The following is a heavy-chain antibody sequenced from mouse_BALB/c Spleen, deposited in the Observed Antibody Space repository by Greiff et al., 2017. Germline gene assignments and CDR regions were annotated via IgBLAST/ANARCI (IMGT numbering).Heavy chain of an antibody. V-gene: IGHV1S137*01. CDR1: GYTFTDYA. Sequence: QVQLKQSGAELVRPGVSVKISCKGSGYTFTDYAMHWVKQSHAKSLEWIGVISTYYGDASYNQKFKGKATMTVDKSSSTAYMELARLTSEDSAIYYCARWGYGNYPHFDYWGQGTTLTVSS. CDR2: ISTYYGDA. D-gene: IGHD2-1*01. CDR3: ARWGYGNYPHFDY. J-gene: IGHJ2*01.